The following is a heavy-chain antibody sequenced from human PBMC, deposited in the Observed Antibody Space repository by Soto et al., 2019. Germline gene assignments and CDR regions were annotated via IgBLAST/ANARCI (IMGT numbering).Heavy chain of an antibody. CDR2: ISGSGNYT. CDR3: AREGINNYNEYYCDS. Sequence: EMHLVESGGGLVKPGGSLRLSCPASGFTLSTYSMNWVRQAPGKELEWVSSISGSGNYTHYADFLRGRFTISRDNAKTSLYLQMNSLRAEDTAGYYCAREGINNYNEYYCDSWGQGTVVTFSS. CDR1: GFTLSTYS. J-gene: IGHJ4*02. V-gene: IGHV3-21*01. D-gene: IGHD4-4*01.